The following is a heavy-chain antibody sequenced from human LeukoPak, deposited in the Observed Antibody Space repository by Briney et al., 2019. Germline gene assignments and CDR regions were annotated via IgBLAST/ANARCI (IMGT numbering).Heavy chain of an antibody. D-gene: IGHD6-13*01. J-gene: IGHJ4*02. CDR3: AKGDSESSTWYTYFDY. CDR2: ISYDGSGK. V-gene: IGHV3-30*18. Sequence: GGSLRLSCAASGFTFSSYGMYWVRQAPGKGLEWVAVISYDGSGKYYADSVKGRFTVSRDNSKTTLYLQMNSLRAEDTAVYYCAKGDSESSTWYTYFDYWGQGTLVTVSS. CDR1: GFTFSSYG.